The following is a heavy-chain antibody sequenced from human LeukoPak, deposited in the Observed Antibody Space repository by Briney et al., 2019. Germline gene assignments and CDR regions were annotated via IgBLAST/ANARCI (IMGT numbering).Heavy chain of an antibody. CDR1: GGTFSSYA. CDR2: ISAYNGNT. CDR3: ARDSASLVSWYYDFWSGYYTAFNY. J-gene: IGHJ4*02. Sequence: ASVKVSCKASGGTFSSYAISWVRQAPGQGLEWMGWISAYNGNTNYAQKLQGRVTMTTDTSTSTAYMELRSLRSDDTAVYYCARDSASLVSWYYDFWSGYYTAFNYWGQGTLVTVSS. V-gene: IGHV1-18*01. D-gene: IGHD3-3*01.